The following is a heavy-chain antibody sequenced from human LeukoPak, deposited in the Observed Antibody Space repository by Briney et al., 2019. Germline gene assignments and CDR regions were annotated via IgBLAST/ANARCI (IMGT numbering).Heavy chain of an antibody. Sequence: GESLKISCQASGYDFNRYYIAWVRLMPGKGLEWMGIIFPGDSETAYNPSFQGQVTISADKSISTAYLQWSSLKASDTAMYYCARRHYDSSGYYWDYWGQGTLVTVSS. CDR3: ARRHYDSSGYYWDY. CDR2: IFPGDSET. V-gene: IGHV5-51*01. J-gene: IGHJ4*02. CDR1: GYDFNRYY. D-gene: IGHD3-22*01.